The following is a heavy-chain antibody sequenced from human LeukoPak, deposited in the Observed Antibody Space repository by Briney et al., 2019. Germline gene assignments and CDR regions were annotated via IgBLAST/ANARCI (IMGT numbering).Heavy chain of an antibody. V-gene: IGHV3-48*03. Sequence: GGSLRLSCAASGFTFSSYEMNWVRQAPGKGLEWVSYISSSGSNIYYADSVKGRFTISRDKAKNSLYLQMNSLRAEDTAVYYCASQKGRIAVAVDYWGQGTLVTVSS. D-gene: IGHD6-19*01. CDR3: ASQKGRIAVAVDY. J-gene: IGHJ4*02. CDR1: GFTFSSYE. CDR2: ISSSGSNI.